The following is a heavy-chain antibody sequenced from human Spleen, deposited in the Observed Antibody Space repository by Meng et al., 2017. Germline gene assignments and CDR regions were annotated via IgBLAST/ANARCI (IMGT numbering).Heavy chain of an antibody. CDR2: MNPNSGNT. CDR3: ARGGELDS. CDR1: GYPFTSYD. V-gene: IGHV1-8*01. J-gene: IGHJ4*02. Sequence: VQAVQFGAGVKKPWASVEVSCKASGYPFTSYDMHWARPATGEGLEWMGWMNPNSGNTGYAQKFKGRVTMTSNTSISTAYMELSSLRYEDTAVYYCARGGELDSWGQGTLVTVSS.